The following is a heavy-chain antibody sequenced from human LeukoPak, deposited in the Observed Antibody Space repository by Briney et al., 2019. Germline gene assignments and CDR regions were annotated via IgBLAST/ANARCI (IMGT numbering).Heavy chain of an antibody. J-gene: IGHJ6*03. CDR1: GSTFSSYD. D-gene: IGHD3-22*01. Sequence: PGGSLRLSCAASGSTFSSYDMHWVRQATGKGLEWVSAIGTAGDTYYPGSVKGRFTISRENAKNSLYLQMNSLRAGDTAVYYCARGFYGDSSYYYYYMDVWGKGTTVTVSS. CDR3: ARGFYGDSSYYYYYMDV. V-gene: IGHV3-13*01. CDR2: IGTAGDT.